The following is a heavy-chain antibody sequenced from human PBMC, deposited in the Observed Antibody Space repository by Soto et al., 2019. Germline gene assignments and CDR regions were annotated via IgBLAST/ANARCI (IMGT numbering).Heavy chain of an antibody. CDR1: GGTFSSYA. D-gene: IGHD3-3*01. CDR3: ARGGEYDFRFWFDP. Sequence: SVKVSCKASGGTFSSYAISWVRQAPGQGLEWMGGIIPIFGTANYAQKFQGRVTITADESTSTAYMELSSLGSEDTAVYYCARGGEYDFRFWFDPWGQGTLVTVSS. V-gene: IGHV1-69*13. CDR2: IIPIFGTA. J-gene: IGHJ5*02.